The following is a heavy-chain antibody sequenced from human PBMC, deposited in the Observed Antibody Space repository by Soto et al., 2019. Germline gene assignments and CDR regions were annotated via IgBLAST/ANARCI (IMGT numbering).Heavy chain of an antibody. V-gene: IGHV3-53*04. J-gene: IGHJ4*02. CDR1: GFTVSSNY. Sequence: PGGSLRLSCAASGFTVSSNYMSWVRQAPGKGLEWVSVIYSGGSTYYADSVKGRFTISRHNSKNTLYLQMNSLRAEDTAVYYCARGHSSGSFYYFAYWGQGTLVTVSS. CDR3: ARGHSSGSFYYFAY. D-gene: IGHD6-19*01. CDR2: IYSGGST.